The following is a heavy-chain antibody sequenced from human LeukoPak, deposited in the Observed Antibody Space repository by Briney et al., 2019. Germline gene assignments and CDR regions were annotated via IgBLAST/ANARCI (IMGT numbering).Heavy chain of an antibody. V-gene: IGHV3-23*01. Sequence: GGSLRLSCAASGFTFSSYAMSWVRQAPGKGLEWVSAISGSGGSTDYADSVKGRFTISRDNSKNTLYLQMNSLRAEDTAVYYCVKASSSSPQYNWFDAWGQGTLVTVSS. CDR2: ISGSGGST. CDR1: GFTFSSYA. D-gene: IGHD6-6*01. CDR3: VKASSSSPQYNWFDA. J-gene: IGHJ5*02.